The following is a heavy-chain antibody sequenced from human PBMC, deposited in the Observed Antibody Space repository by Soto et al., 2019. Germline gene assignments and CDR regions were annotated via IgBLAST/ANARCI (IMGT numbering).Heavy chain of an antibody. CDR3: EKDVPQPPI. Sequence: PWLCXRLSGSACVFTFSSYAISLVRQAPGKGLEWVSAISGSGGSTYYADSVKGRFTISRDNSKNTLYLQMNSLRAEETDVYYCEKDVPQPPIWGQGTTVTVSS. V-gene: IGHV3-23*01. CDR1: VFTFSSYA. CDR2: ISGSGGST. J-gene: IGHJ6*02.